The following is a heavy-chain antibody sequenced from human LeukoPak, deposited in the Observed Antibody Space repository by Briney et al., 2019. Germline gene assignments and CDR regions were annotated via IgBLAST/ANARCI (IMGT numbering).Heavy chain of an antibody. CDR3: ARSRGTTLVTRFDY. D-gene: IGHD5-18*01. CDR2: IWYDGSNK. V-gene: IGHV3-33*01. CDR1: GFTFSSYG. Sequence: PGRSLRLSCAASGFTFSSYGMHWVRQAPGKGLEWVAVIWYDGSNKYYADSVKGRFTISRDNSKNTLYLQMNSLRAEDTAVYYCARSRGTTLVTRFDYWGQGTLVTVSS. J-gene: IGHJ4*02.